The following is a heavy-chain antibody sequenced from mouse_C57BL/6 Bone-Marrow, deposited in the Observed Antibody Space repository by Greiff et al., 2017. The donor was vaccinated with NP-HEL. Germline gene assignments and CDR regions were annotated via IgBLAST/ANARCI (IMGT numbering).Heavy chain of an antibody. Sequence: VQLQQSGAELVKPGASVKLSCKASGYTFTSYWMHWVKQRPGQGLEWIGMIHPNSGSTNYNEKFKSKATLTVDKSSSTAYMQLSSLTSEDSAVYYCAGITTVVARDYWGQGTTLTVSS. CDR2: IHPNSGST. CDR3: AGITTVVARDY. J-gene: IGHJ2*01. V-gene: IGHV1-64*01. D-gene: IGHD1-1*01. CDR1: GYTFTSYW.